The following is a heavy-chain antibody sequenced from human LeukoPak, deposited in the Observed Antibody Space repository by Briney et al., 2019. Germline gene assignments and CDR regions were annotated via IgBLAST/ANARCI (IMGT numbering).Heavy chain of an antibody. CDR3: ARVHRGYSGYDYAYYFDY. D-gene: IGHD5-12*01. J-gene: IGHJ4*02. CDR2: IYTSGST. V-gene: IGHV4-4*07. CDR1: GGSISSYY. Sequence: SETLSLTCTVSGGSISSYYWSWIRQPAGKGLEWIGRIYTSGSTNYNPSLKSRVTMSVDTSKNQFSLKLSSVTAADTAVYYCARVHRGYSGYDYAYYFDYWGQGTLVTVSS.